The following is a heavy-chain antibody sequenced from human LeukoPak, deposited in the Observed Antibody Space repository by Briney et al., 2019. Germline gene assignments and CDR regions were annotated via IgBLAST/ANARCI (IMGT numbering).Heavy chain of an antibody. CDR1: GYTFTGYY. CDR3: ARGYDCSSTSCYADFDY. V-gene: IGHV1-2*04. Sequence: PWASLKVSCTASGYTFTGYYMHWVRQAPGQGLEWMSSINPNSGGTNYAQKFQGWVTMTRDTSISTAYMELSRLRSDDTAVYYCARGYDCSSTSCYADFDYWGQGTLVTVSS. J-gene: IGHJ4*02. D-gene: IGHD2-2*01. CDR2: INPNSGGT.